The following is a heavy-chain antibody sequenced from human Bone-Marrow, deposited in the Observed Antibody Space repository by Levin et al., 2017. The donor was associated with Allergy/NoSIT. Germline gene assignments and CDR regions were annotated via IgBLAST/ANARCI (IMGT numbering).Heavy chain of an antibody. CDR1: GDTFSSYT. D-gene: IGHD5/OR15-5a*01. CDR2: ITPILDSA. Sequence: VASVKVSCKASGDTFSSYTMSWVRQAPGLGLEWMGGITPILDSANYAQDFQGRVKITADDYTTTVYMELRSLTSEDTAVYYCARLLGDSVYDFYWGQGTLVTVSS. V-gene: IGHV1-69*13. J-gene: IGHJ4*02. CDR3: ARLLGDSVYDFY.